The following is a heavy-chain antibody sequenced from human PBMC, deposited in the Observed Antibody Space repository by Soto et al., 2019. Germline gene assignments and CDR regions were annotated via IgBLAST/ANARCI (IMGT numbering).Heavy chain of an antibody. CDR3: SRNPRGVAAPFDC. J-gene: IGHJ4*02. D-gene: IGHD6-19*01. Sequence: EVQLVESGGGLVKTGRSLRLSCTASGFTFGDYAMSWFRQAPGKGLEWVGFITSKAYGETPEYAASVKGRFTISRDNSKSIAHLQMSSLKIEDTGMYYCSRNPRGVAAPFDCWGQGTLVTVSS. V-gene: IGHV3-49*05. CDR1: GFTFGDYA. CDR2: ITSKAYGETP.